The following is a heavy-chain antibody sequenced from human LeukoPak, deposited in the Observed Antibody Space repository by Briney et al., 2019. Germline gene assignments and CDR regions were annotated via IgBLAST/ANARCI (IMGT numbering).Heavy chain of an antibody. CDR1: GYTFTGYY. D-gene: IGHD6-6*01. Sequence: GASVKVSCKASGYTFTGYYMHWVRQAPGQGLEWMGWINPNSGGTNYAQKFQGRVTMTRDTSISTAYMELSRLRSDDTAVYYCARDRGHSSSGQAGYWGQGTLVTVSS. CDR2: INPNSGGT. CDR3: ARDRGHSSSGQAGY. J-gene: IGHJ4*02. V-gene: IGHV1-2*02.